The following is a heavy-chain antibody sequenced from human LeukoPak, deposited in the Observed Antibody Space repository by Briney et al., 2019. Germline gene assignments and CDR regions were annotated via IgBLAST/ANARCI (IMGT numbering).Heavy chain of an antibody. Sequence: GGSLRLSCTASGFTFSSSTMSWVRQAPGEGLEWLAAINGRGITYYAGSVKGRFTISRDNSENTLYLQMNSLTVDDTAVYFCAKERQTGDYFTSDYWGQGTLVTVSS. V-gene: IGHV3-23*01. J-gene: IGHJ4*02. CDR3: AKERQTGDYFTSDY. CDR2: INGRGIT. D-gene: IGHD4-17*01. CDR1: GFTFSSST.